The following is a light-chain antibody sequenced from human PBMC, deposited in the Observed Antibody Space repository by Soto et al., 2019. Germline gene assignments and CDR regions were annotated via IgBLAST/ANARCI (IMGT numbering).Light chain of an antibody. J-gene: IGKJ1*01. CDR2: GAS. CDR3: QQYGTT. V-gene: IGKV3-20*01. CDR1: QSVSSSS. Sequence: EIVLTQSPGTLSLSPGERATLSCRASQSVSSSSLAWYQQNPGQAPRLLIYGASNRATGIPARFSGSGSGTDFTLTISSLEPEDFAIYYCQQYGTTFGQGTKVDIK.